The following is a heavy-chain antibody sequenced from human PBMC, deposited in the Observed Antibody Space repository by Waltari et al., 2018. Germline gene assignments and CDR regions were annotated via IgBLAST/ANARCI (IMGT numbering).Heavy chain of an antibody. D-gene: IGHD3-16*01. CDR3: VREKDLDGGCVFDY. CDR2: TNKDGSGT. V-gene: IGHV3-74*01. J-gene: IGHJ4*02. Sequence: EVQLVESGGGLVQPGGSLRLSCAASGFGLSHYSRDWVRQVAGKGLVWVARTNKDGSGTAYANSVEGRLTISRDNAKSTLHLQMTSLTAEDTAVYYCVREKDLDGGCVFDYWGRGTLVTVSS. CDR1: GFGLSHYS.